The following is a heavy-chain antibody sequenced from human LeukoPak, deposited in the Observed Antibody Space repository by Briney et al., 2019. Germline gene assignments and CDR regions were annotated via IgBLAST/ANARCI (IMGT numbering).Heavy chain of an antibody. CDR2: IYYSGNT. D-gene: IGHD3-22*01. V-gene: IGHV4-59*01. CDR1: GGSISDYY. J-gene: IGHJ3*02. CDR3: AGEDYFDSSGYASWRFDI. Sequence: SETLSLACTVSGGSISDYYWTWIRQPPGKGLEWIGHIYYSGNTIYNPSLKSRVTISVDTSKNQFSLKLTSVTTADTAVYYCAGEDYFDSSGYASWRFDIWGQGTMVTVSS.